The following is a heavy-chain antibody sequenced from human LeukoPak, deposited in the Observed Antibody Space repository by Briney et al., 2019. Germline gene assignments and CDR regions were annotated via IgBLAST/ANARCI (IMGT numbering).Heavy chain of an antibody. Sequence: SETLSLTCTVSGGSISSYCWSWIRQPPGKGLEWIGYIYYSGSTTYNPSLKSRVTISVDTSKNQFSLKLSSVTAADTAVYYCARHGNYGPAYFDFWGQGTLVTVSS. CDR1: GGSISSYC. V-gene: IGHV4-59*08. J-gene: IGHJ4*02. CDR3: ARHGNYGPAYFDF. D-gene: IGHD3-10*01. CDR2: IYYSGST.